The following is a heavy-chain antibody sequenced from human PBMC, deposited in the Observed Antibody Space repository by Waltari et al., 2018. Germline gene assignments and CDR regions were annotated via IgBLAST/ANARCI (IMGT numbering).Heavy chain of an antibody. D-gene: IGHD4-4*01. CDR3: ARDSAPYSNYADAIDI. V-gene: IGHV3-7*01. CDR2: SRKEGGEE. Sequence: EVQLVESGGGLVQPGGSLRVSCVASGFTFMNYWMSWVRQAPGERLEWGGSSRKEGGEEYYVESVKGRFTVSRNNGTNSLHLHMDSLRVEDTAIYYCARDSAPYSNYADAIDIWGQGTMVIVSS. J-gene: IGHJ3*02. CDR1: GFTFMNYW.